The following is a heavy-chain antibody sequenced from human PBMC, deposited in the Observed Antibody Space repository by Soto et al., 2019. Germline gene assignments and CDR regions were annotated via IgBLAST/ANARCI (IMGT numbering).Heavy chain of an antibody. J-gene: IGHJ6*03. CDR2: ISAYNGNT. Sequence: ASVKVSCKASGYTFTSYGISWVRQAPGQGLEWMGWISAYNGNTNYAQKLQGRVTMTKDTSTSTAYMELSSLRSEDTAVYYCATAMTTVTTPYYYYYMDVWGKGTTVTVSS. V-gene: IGHV1-18*01. CDR3: ATAMTTVTTPYYYYYMDV. D-gene: IGHD4-4*01. CDR1: GYTFTSYG.